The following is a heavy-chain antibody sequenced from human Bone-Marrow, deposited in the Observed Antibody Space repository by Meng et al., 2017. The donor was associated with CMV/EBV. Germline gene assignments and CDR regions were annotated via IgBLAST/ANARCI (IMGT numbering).Heavy chain of an antibody. CDR1: GFTFDDYG. Sequence: GESLKISCAASGFTFDDYGMSWVRQAPGKGLEWVSGINWNGGSTGYADSVKGRFTISRDNAKNSLYLQMNSLRAEDTALYYCARDTKQEYCSSTSCYKDDGMDVWGQGTTVTGSS. CDR2: INWNGGST. V-gene: IGHV3-20*04. CDR3: ARDTKQEYCSSTSCYKDDGMDV. D-gene: IGHD2-2*01. J-gene: IGHJ6*01.